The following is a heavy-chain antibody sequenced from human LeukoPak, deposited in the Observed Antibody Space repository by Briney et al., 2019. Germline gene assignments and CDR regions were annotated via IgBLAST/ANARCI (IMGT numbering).Heavy chain of an antibody. Sequence: GGSLRLSCAASGFTFSRFGIHWVRQAPGKGLQWVALISYDGSKTYYAASVKDRFTISRDSSKNTLYLQMNSLRTDDTAVHYCARDSQRWSLENFYAMDVWGQGTTVSVSS. D-gene: IGHD1-1*01. J-gene: IGHJ6*02. CDR1: GFTFSRFG. CDR3: ARDSQRWSLENFYAMDV. V-gene: IGHV3-30*03. CDR2: ISYDGSKT.